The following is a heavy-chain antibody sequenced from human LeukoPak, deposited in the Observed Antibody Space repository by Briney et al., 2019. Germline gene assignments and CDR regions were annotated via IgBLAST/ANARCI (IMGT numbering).Heavy chain of an antibody. J-gene: IGHJ3*02. Sequence: PGGSLRLSCAASGFTFSSYDMHWVRQVPGKGLEWVAVISFDGSNKYYADSVKGRFTISRDNSKNTLFLQMNSLRAEDTAVYYCAKSEEDGWSDALDIWGQGTMVTVSS. CDR3: AKSEEDGWSDALDI. D-gene: IGHD6-19*01. CDR2: ISFDGSNK. V-gene: IGHV3-30*18. CDR1: GFTFSSYD.